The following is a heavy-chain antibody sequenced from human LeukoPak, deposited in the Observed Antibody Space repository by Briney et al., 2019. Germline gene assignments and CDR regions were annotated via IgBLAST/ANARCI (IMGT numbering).Heavy chain of an antibody. D-gene: IGHD6-6*01. V-gene: IGHV3-9*01. J-gene: IGHJ4*02. CDR3: ARDPSYSSSSPYFDY. CDR1: GFTFDDYA. CDR2: ISWNSGNI. Sequence: GRSLRLSCAASGFTFDDYAMHWVRQVPGKGLEWVSGISWNSGNIEYADSVKGRFTISRDNAKKSLFLQMNSLRAEDTALYYCARDPSYSSSSPYFDYWGQGVLVTVPS.